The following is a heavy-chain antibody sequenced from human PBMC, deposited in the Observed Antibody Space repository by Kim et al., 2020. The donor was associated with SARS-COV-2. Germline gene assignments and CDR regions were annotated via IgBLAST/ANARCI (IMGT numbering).Heavy chain of an antibody. D-gene: IGHD4-17*01. V-gene: IGHV3-11*01. CDR1: GFTFSDYY. Sequence: GGSLRLSCAASGFTFSDYYMSWIRQAPGKGLEWVSYISSSGSTIYYADSVKGRFTISRDNAKNSLYLQMNSLRAEDTAVYYCARVFYGDYYNWFDPWGQGTLVTVSS. J-gene: IGHJ5*02. CDR2: ISSSGSTI. CDR3: ARVFYGDYYNWFDP.